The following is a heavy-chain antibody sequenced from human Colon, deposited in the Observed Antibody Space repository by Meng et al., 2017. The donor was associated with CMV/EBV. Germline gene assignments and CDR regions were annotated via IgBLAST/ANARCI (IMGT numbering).Heavy chain of an antibody. CDR2: IITISGTT. J-gene: IGHJ4*02. Sequence: QLEQSGAGVKTPGSSGKVSCKASKGTFTSYPISWVRQGPGQGFEWVGGIITISGTTDYAQKFQGRVTITADESTSTAYMKLSNLRSEDTAIYYCARVICGGDCYLDYWGRGTLVTVSS. CDR1: KGTFTSYP. D-gene: IGHD2-21*02. CDR3: ARVICGGDCYLDY. V-gene: IGHV1-69*12.